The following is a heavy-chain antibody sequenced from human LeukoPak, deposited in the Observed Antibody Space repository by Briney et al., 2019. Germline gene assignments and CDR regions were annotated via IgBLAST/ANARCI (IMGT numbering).Heavy chain of an antibody. Sequence: KSLETLSLTCTVSGDSLSSGGHYWGWIRQTPGKRLEWIGNIYFTGETSFNPSLKSRLAMSVDTSKNQLFLNLDSMTAADTAVYYCARDSGFWLYWGQGALVTVSS. CDR1: GDSLSSGGHY. CDR2: IYFTGET. V-gene: IGHV4-39*07. J-gene: IGHJ4*02. D-gene: IGHD3-22*01. CDR3: ARDSGFWLY.